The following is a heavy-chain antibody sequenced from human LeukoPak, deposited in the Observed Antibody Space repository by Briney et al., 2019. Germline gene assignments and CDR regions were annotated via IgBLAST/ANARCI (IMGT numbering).Heavy chain of an antibody. CDR1: GVSISSSNSY. J-gene: IGHJ4*02. CDR3: ARQTGSGLFILP. Sequence: SETLSLTCTVSGVSISSSNSYWGWLRQPPGKGLEWIGSIYYSGNTYYNASLKSQVSISIDTSKNQFSLKLTSVTAADTAVYYCARQTGSGLFILPGGQGTLVTVSS. D-gene: IGHD3/OR15-3a*01. V-gene: IGHV4-39*01. CDR2: IYYSGNT.